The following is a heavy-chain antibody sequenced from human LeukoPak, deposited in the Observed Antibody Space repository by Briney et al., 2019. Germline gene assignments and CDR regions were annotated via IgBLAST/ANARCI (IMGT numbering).Heavy chain of an antibody. D-gene: IGHD1-26*01. J-gene: IGHJ5*02. CDR2: IYYSGST. Sequence: PSETLSLTCTVSGGSISSSGYYWGWIRQPPGKGLEWIASIYYSGSTYYNPSLKSRVTISVDTSKNQLSLKLSSLTAADTAACYCARHEYSGSYYGLSWFDPWGHGTLVTVSS. CDR3: ARHEYSGSYYGLSWFDP. CDR1: GGSISSSGYY. V-gene: IGHV4-39*01.